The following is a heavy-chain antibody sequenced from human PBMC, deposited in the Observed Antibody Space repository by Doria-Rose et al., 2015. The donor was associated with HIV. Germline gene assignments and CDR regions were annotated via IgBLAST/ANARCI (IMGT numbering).Heavy chain of an antibody. CDR2: IFSDDAG. CDR3: ARIKSSRWYHKYYFDF. J-gene: IGHJ4*02. V-gene: IGHV2-26*01. CDR1: GVSLSSPGMG. Sequence: ESGPVLVKPTEALTLTCTVSGVSLSSPGMGVSWIRQPPGKALEWLANIFSDDAGSYKTSRKSRLTISRGSYKSQVVLTMTDMGPVDTATYYCARIKSSRWYHKYYFDFWGQGTLVIVSA. D-gene: IGHD6-13*01.